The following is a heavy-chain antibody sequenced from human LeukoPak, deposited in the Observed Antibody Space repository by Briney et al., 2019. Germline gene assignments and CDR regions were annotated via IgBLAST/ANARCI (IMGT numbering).Heavy chain of an antibody. CDR3: AREGQQRPLDY. V-gene: IGHV4-4*07. Sequence: SETLPLTCTVSGGSIRGYYWSWIRQPAGQGLEWIWRISTSGSTHCSPSLKSRVTMSVDTSRNQFSLNLSSVAAADTAVYYCAREGQQRPLDYWGQGTLVTVSS. J-gene: IGHJ4*02. CDR1: GGSIRGYY. CDR2: ISTSGST. D-gene: IGHD6-25*01.